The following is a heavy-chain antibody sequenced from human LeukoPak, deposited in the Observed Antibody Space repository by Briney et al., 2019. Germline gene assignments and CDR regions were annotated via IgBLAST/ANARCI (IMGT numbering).Heavy chain of an antibody. CDR2: IIPIFGTA. CDR3: ARDTRQSPRYYYYYMDV. D-gene: IGHD4-11*01. V-gene: IGHV1-69*13. J-gene: IGHJ6*03. Sequence: GASVKVSCKASGGTFSSYAISWVRQAPGQGLEWMGGIIPIFGTANYAQKFQGRVTITADESTSTAYMELSSLRSEDTAVYYCARDTRQSPRYYYYYMDVWGKGTTVTISS. CDR1: GGTFSSYA.